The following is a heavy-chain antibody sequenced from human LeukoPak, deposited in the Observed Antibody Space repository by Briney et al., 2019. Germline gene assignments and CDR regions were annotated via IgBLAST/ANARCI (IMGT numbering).Heavy chain of an antibody. CDR3: ARSDYSTSSHMDV. CDR1: GGTFSYYA. J-gene: IGHJ6*03. Sequence: SVTVSCKASGGTFSYYAISWVRQAPGQGLEWMGRIIPIFGTANYAQKFQGRVTITTDESTSTAYMELSSLRSEDTAVYYCARSDYSTSSHMDVWGKGTTVTVSS. V-gene: IGHV1-69*05. D-gene: IGHD6-6*01. CDR2: IIPIFGTA.